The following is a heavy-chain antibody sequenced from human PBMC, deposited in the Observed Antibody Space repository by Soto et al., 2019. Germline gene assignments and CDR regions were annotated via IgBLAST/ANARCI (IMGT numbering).Heavy chain of an antibody. CDR3: TTDSYSSMVVVRFDY. Sequence: GGSLRLSCAGSDFPFSNALINWVRHVPGKGLEWVGRIKSRALGGTTDFAAPVRGRFAITRDDSRNVAYMQMNSLHTEDTAVYYCTTDSYSSMVVVRFDYWGHGSLVTVSS. V-gene: IGHV3-15*07. D-gene: IGHD2-15*01. CDR2: IKSRALGGTT. CDR1: DFPFSNAL. J-gene: IGHJ4*01.